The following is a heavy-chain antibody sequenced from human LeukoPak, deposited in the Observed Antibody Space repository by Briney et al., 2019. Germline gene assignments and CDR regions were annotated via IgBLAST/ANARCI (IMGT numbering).Heavy chain of an antibody. CDR2: ISSSGGST. D-gene: IGHD3-22*01. V-gene: IGHV3-23*01. Sequence: GGSLRLSCAASGFTFSNAWMSWVRQAPGKGLEWVSAISSSGGSTFYADSVKGRFTISRGNSKSTLYLQMNNLRAEDTAVYYCARHLKRITMIVVVITRDAFDIWGQGTMVTVSA. CDR3: ARHLKRITMIVVVITRDAFDI. CDR1: GFTFSNAW. J-gene: IGHJ3*02.